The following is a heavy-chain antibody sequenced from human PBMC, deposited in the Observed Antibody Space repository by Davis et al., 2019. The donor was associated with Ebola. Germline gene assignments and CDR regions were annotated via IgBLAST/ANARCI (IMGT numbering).Heavy chain of an antibody. J-gene: IGHJ4*02. D-gene: IGHD6-13*01. Sequence: GGSLRLSCAASGFTFSSYTMNWVRQAPGKGLEWVSSISSSSIYIYYADSVKGRFAISRDNANNSLSLQMNSLRAEDTALYYCARGQLGDFWGQGTLVTVSS. CDR1: GFTFSSYT. CDR3: ARGQLGDF. CDR2: ISSSSIYI. V-gene: IGHV3-21*04.